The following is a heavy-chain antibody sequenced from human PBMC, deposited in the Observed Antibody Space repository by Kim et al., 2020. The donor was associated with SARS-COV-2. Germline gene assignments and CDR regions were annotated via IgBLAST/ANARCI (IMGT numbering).Heavy chain of an antibody. D-gene: IGHD4-17*01. CDR2: IIPILGIA. CDR1: GGTFSSYA. J-gene: IGHJ3*02. Sequence: SVKVSCKASGGTFSSYAISWVRPAPGQGLEWMGRIIPILGIANYAQKFQGRVTITADKSTSTAYMELSSLSSEDTAVYYCAREIEEYGDYVFAFDIWGQGTMVTVAS. V-gene: IGHV1-69*04. CDR3: AREIEEYGDYVFAFDI.